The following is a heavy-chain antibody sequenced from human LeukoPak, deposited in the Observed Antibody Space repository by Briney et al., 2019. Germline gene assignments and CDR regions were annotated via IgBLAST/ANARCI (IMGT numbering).Heavy chain of an antibody. D-gene: IGHD1-26*01. J-gene: IGHJ4*02. CDR2: VSAYADDT. CDR1: GYTYISCG. Sequence: ASVKVSCKASGYTYISCGISWVRQAPGQGREWMGWVSAYADDTNYVQKFQGRVTMTTDTSTSTAYMELRSLRFDDTAVYYCARDCMGCHGFDYWGQGTLVTVSS. V-gene: IGHV1-18*01. CDR3: ARDCMGCHGFDY.